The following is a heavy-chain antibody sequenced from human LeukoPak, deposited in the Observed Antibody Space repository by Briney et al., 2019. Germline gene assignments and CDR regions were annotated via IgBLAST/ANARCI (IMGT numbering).Heavy chain of an antibody. CDR1: GYTFTSYA. J-gene: IGHJ4*02. D-gene: IGHD3-10*01. CDR3: ARDRGLWFGEFASPPDY. Sequence: ASVKVSCKASGYTFTSYAMHWVRQAPGQRLEWMGWINAGNGNTKYSQKFQGRVTITRDTSASTAYMELSSLRSEDTAVYYCARDRGLWFGEFASPPDYWGQGTLVTVSS. V-gene: IGHV1-3*01. CDR2: INAGNGNT.